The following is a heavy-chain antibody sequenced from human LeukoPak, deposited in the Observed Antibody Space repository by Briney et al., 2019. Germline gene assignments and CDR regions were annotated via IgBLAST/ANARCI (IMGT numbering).Heavy chain of an antibody. CDR1: GFTFSSYW. D-gene: IGHD5-12*01. CDR2: INNDGRST. CDR3: ARGPLRLSGYVSVWFDP. V-gene: IGHV3-74*01. J-gene: IGHJ5*02. Sequence: GGSLRLSCAASGFTFSSYWMHWVRQAPGKGLVGVSRINNDGRSTNYADSVKGRFTISRDNAKNTLYLQMNSLRAEDTAVYYCARGPLRLSGYVSVWFDPWGQGTLVTVSS.